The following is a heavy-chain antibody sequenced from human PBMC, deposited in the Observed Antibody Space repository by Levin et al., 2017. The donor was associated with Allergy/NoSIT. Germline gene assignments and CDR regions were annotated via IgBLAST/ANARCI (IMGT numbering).Heavy chain of an antibody. CDR1: GFAFSTYA. V-gene: IGHV3-30-3*01. J-gene: IGHJ3*02. Sequence: GGSLRLSCAASGFAFSTYAIHWVRQAPGKGLEWVAVISYDGTNKYYADSVKGRFTISRDNSKNTLYLQMNSLRTEDTAVYYCARDRKRQGFDAFDIWGQGTMVTVSS. CDR3: ARDRKRQGFDAFDI. CDR2: ISYDGTNK.